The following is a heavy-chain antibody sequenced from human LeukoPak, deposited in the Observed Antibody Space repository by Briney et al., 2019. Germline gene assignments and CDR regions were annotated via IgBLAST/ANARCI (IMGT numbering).Heavy chain of an antibody. J-gene: IGHJ4*02. V-gene: IGHV3-23*01. CDR3: AKDSSSWHNNYYFDY. CDR1: GFTFSSYA. D-gene: IGHD6-13*01. Sequence: GGSLRLSCAASGFTFSSYAMSWVRQAPGKGLEWVSAISGSGGSTYYADSVKGRFTISRDNSKNTLYLQMNSLRAEDTAVYYCAKDSSSWHNNYYFDYWGQGTLVTVSS. CDR2: ISGSGGST.